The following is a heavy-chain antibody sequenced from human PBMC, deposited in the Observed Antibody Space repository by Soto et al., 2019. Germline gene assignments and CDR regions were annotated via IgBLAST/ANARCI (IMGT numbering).Heavy chain of an antibody. V-gene: IGHV4-34*01. CDR1: GGSFSGYY. Sequence: QVQLQQWGAGLLKPSETLSLTCAVYGGSFSGYYWSWIRQPPGKGLEWIGEINHSGSTNYNPSLKSRVTISADTSKNQFSRKLSSVTAADTAVYYCARGRRRPGYSSSWYSDYWGQGTLVTVSS. CDR3: ARGRRRPGYSSSWYSDY. CDR2: INHSGST. J-gene: IGHJ4*02. D-gene: IGHD6-13*01.